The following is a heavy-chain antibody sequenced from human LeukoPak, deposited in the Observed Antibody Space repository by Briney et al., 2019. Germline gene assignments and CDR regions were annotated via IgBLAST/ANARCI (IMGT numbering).Heavy chain of an antibody. CDR3: AKDPDILTGYYSPGCMDV. CDR2: IWYDGSNK. CDR1: GFTFNSYG. Sequence: PGGSLRLSCAASGFTFNSYGMHWVRQAPGKGLEWVAVIWYDGSNKYYADSVKGRFTISRDNSKNTLYLQMNSLRAEDTAVYYCAKDPDILTGYYSPGCMDVWGKGTTVTVSS. D-gene: IGHD3-9*01. J-gene: IGHJ6*03. V-gene: IGHV3-33*06.